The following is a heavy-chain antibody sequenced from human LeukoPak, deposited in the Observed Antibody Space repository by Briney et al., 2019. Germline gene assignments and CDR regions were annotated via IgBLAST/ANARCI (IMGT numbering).Heavy chain of an antibody. J-gene: IGHJ4*02. CDR3: ARVGSIAAAGTPDY. V-gene: IGHV3-30*03. CDR1: GFTFSSYG. Sequence: PGGSLRLSCAASGFTFSSYGMHWVRQAPGKGLEWVAVISYDGSNKYYADSVKGRFTTSRDNAKNSLYLQINSLRAEDTAVYYCARVGSIAAAGTPDYWGQGTLVTVSS. CDR2: ISYDGSNK. D-gene: IGHD6-13*01.